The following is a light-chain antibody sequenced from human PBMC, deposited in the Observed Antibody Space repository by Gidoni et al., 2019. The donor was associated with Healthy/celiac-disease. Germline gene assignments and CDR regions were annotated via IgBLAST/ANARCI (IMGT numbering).Light chain of an antibody. J-gene: IGLJ3*02. V-gene: IGLV1-44*01. CDR2: SNN. CDR3: AAWDDSLNGRV. CDR1: SSNIGSNT. Sequence: QSVLTQPPSASVTPGQSVTISCSGSSSNIGSNTVNWYQQPPGTAPKLLIHSNNQRPSAVPDRFSGSKSGTSASQAISGLQSEDDADYYCAAWDDSLNGRVFGGGTKLTVL.